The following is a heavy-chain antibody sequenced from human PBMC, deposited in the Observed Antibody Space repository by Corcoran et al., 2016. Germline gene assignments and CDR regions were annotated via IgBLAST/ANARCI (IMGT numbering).Heavy chain of an antibody. CDR3: ARWGEPYYYDSSGYLDY. V-gene: IGHV3-33*01. Sequence: QVQLVESGGGVVQPGRSLRLSCAASGFTFSSYGMHWVRQAPGKGLEWVAVIWYDGSNKYYADSVKGRFTISRDNSKNTLYLQMNSLRAEDTAVYYCARWGEPYYYDSSGYLDYWGQGTLVTVSS. CDR2: IWYDGSNK. CDR1: GFTFSSYG. D-gene: IGHD3-22*01. J-gene: IGHJ4*02.